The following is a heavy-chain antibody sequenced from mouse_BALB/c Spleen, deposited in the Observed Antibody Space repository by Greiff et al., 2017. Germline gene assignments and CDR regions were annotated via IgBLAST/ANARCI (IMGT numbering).Heavy chain of an antibody. D-gene: IGHD1-1*01. CDR3: ARMGVITTVVADYFDY. CDR2: ISSGSSTI. Sequence: EVMLVESGGGLVQPGGSRKLSCAASGFSFSSFGMHWVRQAPEKGLEWVAYISSGSSTIYYADTVKGRFTISRDNPKNTLFLQMTSLRSEDTAMYYCARMGVITTVVADYFDYWGQGTTLTVSS. CDR1: GFSFSSFG. V-gene: IGHV5-17*02. J-gene: IGHJ2*01.